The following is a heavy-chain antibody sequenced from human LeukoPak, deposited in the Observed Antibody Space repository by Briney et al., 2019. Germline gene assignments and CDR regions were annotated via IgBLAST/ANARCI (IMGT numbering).Heavy chain of an antibody. Sequence: SVKVSCKASGGTFSSYAISWVRQAPGQGLEWMGGIIPIFGTANYAQKFQGRVTITADESTSTAYMELSSLRSEDTAVYYCARFFDCGGDCYWEGYFDYWGQGTLVTVSS. D-gene: IGHD2-21*02. CDR3: ARFFDCGGDCYWEGYFDY. CDR2: IIPIFGTA. J-gene: IGHJ4*02. V-gene: IGHV1-69*13. CDR1: GGTFSSYA.